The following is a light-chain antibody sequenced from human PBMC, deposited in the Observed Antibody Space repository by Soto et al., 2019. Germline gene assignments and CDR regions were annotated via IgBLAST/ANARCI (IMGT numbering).Light chain of an antibody. Sequence: QSALTQPASVSGSPGQSITISCTGTSSDVGGYNYVSWYQHNPGKAPKLMIFDVSARPSGVPDRFSGSKSANTASLTISGLQAEDEADYYCCSYAGTYTPLFGGGTKLTVL. J-gene: IGLJ2*01. CDR2: DVS. V-gene: IGLV2-11*01. CDR3: CSYAGTYTPL. CDR1: SSDVGGYNY.